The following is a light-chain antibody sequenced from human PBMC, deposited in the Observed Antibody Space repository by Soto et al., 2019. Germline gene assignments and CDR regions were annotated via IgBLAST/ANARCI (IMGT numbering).Light chain of an antibody. CDR3: SSYSSKKTWV. V-gene: IGLV2-14*01. CDR1: YSDIGGYNF. CDR2: EVI. J-gene: IGLJ3*02. Sequence: QSVLTQPASVSGSRGQSITISCTGTYSDIGGYNFVSWYQQHPGKAPKFLIYEVINRPSGVSNRFSGSKSGNTASLTISGLQAEDEADYYCSSYSSKKTWVFGGGTQLTVL.